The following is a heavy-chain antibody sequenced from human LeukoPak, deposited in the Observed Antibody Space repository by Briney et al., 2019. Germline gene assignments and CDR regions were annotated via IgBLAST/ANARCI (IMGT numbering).Heavy chain of an antibody. D-gene: IGHD3-22*01. CDR2: IYSGGST. CDR1: GFTVSSNY. V-gene: IGHV3-66*01. J-gene: IGHJ4*02. CDR3: ARDYYDSSGYYD. Sequence: GGSLRLSCAASGFTVSSNYMSWVRQAPGKGLEWVSVIYSGGSTYYADSVKGRFTISRDNSKSTLYLQMNSLRAEDTAVYYCARDYYDSSGYYDWGQGTLVTVSS.